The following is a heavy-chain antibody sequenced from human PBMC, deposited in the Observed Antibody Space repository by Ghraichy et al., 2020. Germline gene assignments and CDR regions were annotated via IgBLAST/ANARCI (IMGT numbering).Heavy chain of an antibody. Sequence: SETLSLTCTVSDNSISSGYYWGWIRQPPGKGLEWIGSIYHSGNTYYNPSLKSRVTISVDTSKNQFSLRLTSVTAADTALYYCARVYGTSWPDYWGRGTLVTVSS. V-gene: IGHV4-38-2*02. CDR3: ARVYGTSWPDY. CDR2: IYHSGNT. D-gene: IGHD6-13*01. J-gene: IGHJ4*02. CDR1: DNSISSGYY.